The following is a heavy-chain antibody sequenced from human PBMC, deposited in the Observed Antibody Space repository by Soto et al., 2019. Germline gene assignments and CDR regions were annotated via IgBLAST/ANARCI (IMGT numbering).Heavy chain of an antibody. CDR1: GFTFSSYS. CDR3: ARDLDPKAFLGFDP. J-gene: IGHJ5*02. V-gene: IGHV3-21*01. CDR2: ISSSSSYI. Sequence: PGGSLRLSCAASGFTFSSYSMNWVRQAPGKGLEWVSSISSSSSYIYYADSVKGRFTISRDNAKNSLYLQMNSLRAEDTAVYYCARDLDPKAFLGFDPWGQGTLVTVSS.